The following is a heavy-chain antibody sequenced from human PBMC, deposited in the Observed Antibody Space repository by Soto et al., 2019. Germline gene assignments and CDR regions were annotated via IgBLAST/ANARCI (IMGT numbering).Heavy chain of an antibody. CDR1: GGTFSRYA. CDR2: IIPIFGTA. CDR3: ARGGXYYDTSGYYHTALSFDY. J-gene: IGHJ4*02. D-gene: IGHD3-22*01. Sequence: SVKVSCKDSGGTFSRYAFSWVLPAPGQGLEWMGGIIPIFGTANYAQKFQGRVTTTADESTSTAYMELSSLRSEDTAVYYCARGGXYYDTSGYYHTALSFDYWGQGTLVTGS. V-gene: IGHV1-69*13.